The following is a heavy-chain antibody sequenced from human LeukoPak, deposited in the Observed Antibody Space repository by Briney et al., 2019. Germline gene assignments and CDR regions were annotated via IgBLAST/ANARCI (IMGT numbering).Heavy chain of an antibody. CDR2: FNPSGGST. Sequence: ASVKVSCKASGYTFTSYYMHWVRQAPGQGLEWMGIFNPSGGSTSYAQKFQGRVTMTRDTSTSTVYMELSSLRSEDTAVYYCARDGLGYSSSWYTSYWGQGTLATVSS. CDR1: GYTFTSYY. V-gene: IGHV1-46*01. D-gene: IGHD6-13*01. J-gene: IGHJ4*02. CDR3: ARDGLGYSSSWYTSY.